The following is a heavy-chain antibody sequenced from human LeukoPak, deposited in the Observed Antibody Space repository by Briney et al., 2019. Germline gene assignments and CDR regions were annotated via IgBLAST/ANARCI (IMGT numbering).Heavy chain of an antibody. Sequence: SETLSLTCTVSGASIRSGSYYWTWIRQPPGKGLEWIGYIYYSGSTNYNPSLKSRVTISVDTSKNQFSLKLSSVTAADTAVYYCARNWGSNWFDPWGQGTLVTVSS. CDR1: GASIRSGSYY. CDR3: ARNWGSNWFDP. V-gene: IGHV4-61*01. CDR2: IYYSGST. D-gene: IGHD7-27*01. J-gene: IGHJ5*02.